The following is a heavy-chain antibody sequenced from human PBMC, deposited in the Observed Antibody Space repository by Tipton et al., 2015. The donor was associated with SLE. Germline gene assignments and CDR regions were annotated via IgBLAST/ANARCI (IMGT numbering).Heavy chain of an antibody. CDR2: IYTSGST. V-gene: IGHV4-4*07. D-gene: IGHD3-3*01. CDR3: ARLPLRPPFDY. J-gene: IGHJ4*02. CDR1: GGSISSYY. Sequence: TLSLTCTVSGGSISSYYWSWIRQPAGKGLEWIGRIYTSGSTNYNPSPKSRVTISVDTSKNQFSLKLSSVTAADTAVYYCARLPLRPPFDYWGQGTLVTVSS.